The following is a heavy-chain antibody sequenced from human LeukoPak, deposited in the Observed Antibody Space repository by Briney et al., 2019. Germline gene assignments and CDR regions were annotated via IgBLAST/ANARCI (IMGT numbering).Heavy chain of an antibody. CDR3: ARDGSGGYYYMDV. CDR2: ISSSGSTI. D-gene: IGHD3-10*01. CDR1: GFTFSSYG. Sequence: PGRSLRLSCAASGFTFSSYGMHWVRQAPGKGLEWVSYISSSGSTIYYADSVKGRFTISRDNAKNSLYLQMNSLRAEDTAVYYCARDGSGGYYYMDVWGKGTTVTISS. J-gene: IGHJ6*03. V-gene: IGHV3-48*04.